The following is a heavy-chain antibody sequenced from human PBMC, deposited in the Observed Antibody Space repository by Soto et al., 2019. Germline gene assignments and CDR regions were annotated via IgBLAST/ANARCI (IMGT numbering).Heavy chain of an antibody. V-gene: IGHV1-8*01. J-gene: IGHJ5*02. D-gene: IGHD6-13*01. Sequence: GASVKVSCKASGYTFTSYDINWVRQATGQGLELMGWMNPNSGNTGYAQKFQGRVTMTRNTSISTAYMELSSLRSEDTAVYYCARGRRKYSSSWYMDWFDPWGQGTLVTVYS. CDR1: GYTFTSYD. CDR3: ARGRRKYSSSWYMDWFDP. CDR2: MNPNSGNT.